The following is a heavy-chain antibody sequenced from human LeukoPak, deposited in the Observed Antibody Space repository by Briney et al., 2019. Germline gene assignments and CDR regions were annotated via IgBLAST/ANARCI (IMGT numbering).Heavy chain of an antibody. Sequence: KSSETLSLTCTVSGGSISSYYWSWIRQPAGKGLEWIGRIDTSGNTNYEPSLKSRVTMLVDTSKNQFSLKLSSVTAADTAVYYCARVSSSWYQDWYFDLWGRGTLVTVSS. CDR3: ARVSSSWYQDWYFDL. CDR2: IDTSGNT. V-gene: IGHV4-4*07. D-gene: IGHD6-13*01. J-gene: IGHJ2*01. CDR1: GGSISSYY.